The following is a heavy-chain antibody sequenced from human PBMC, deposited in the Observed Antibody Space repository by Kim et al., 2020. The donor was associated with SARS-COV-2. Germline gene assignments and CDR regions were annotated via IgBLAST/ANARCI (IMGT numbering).Heavy chain of an antibody. D-gene: IGHD4-17*01. Sequence: ASVKVSCKASGYTFTSYYMHWVRQAPGQGLEWMGIINPSGGSTSYAQKFQGRVTMTRDTSTSTVYMELSSLRSEDTAVYYCARDATVTKNPDAFDIWGQGTMVTVSS. CDR3: ARDATVTKNPDAFDI. J-gene: IGHJ3*02. V-gene: IGHV1-46*01. CDR2: INPSGGST. CDR1: GYTFTSYY.